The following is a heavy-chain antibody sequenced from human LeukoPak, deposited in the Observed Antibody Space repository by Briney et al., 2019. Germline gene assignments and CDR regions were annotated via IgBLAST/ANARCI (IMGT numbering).Heavy chain of an antibody. V-gene: IGHV4-30-2*01. D-gene: IGHD5-12*01. J-gene: IGHJ3*02. Sequence: SETLSLTCAVSGGSISSGGYSWSWIRQPPGKGLEWIGYMYHSGSTYYNPSLKSRVTISVDRSKNQFSLKLSSVTAADTAVYYCARAGVATIRGTDAFDIWGQGTMVTVSS. CDR1: GGSISSGGYS. CDR3: ARAGVATIRGTDAFDI. CDR2: MYHSGST.